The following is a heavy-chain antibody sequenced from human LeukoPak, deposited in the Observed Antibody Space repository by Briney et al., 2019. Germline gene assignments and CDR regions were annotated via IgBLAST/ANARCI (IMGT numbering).Heavy chain of an antibody. J-gene: IGHJ5*02. D-gene: IGHD2-15*01. V-gene: IGHV4-59*01. CDR2: MYNSGST. CDR3: ARMEVVVYWFDP. CDR1: GGSISGSY. Sequence: SETLSLTCTVSGGSISGSYWSWIRQPPGKGLEWIAYMYNSGSTNYNPSLKSRVTISIDTSKNQFSLKLSSLTAADTAVYYCARMEVVVYWFDPWGQGTLVTVSS.